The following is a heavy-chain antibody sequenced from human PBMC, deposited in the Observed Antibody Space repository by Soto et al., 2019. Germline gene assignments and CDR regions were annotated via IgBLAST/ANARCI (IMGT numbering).Heavy chain of an antibody. CDR1: GDSVSSNNAA. CDR3: ARDSPRPTPNYFDY. V-gene: IGHV6-1*01. CDR2: RYYRSNWYA. Sequence: LSLTCAISGDSVSSNNAAWNWIRQSPSRGLEWLGRRYYRSNWYADYAVSVKSRININPDTSKNQFSLQLNSVTSEDTAVYYCARDSPRPTPNYFDYWGQGNLVTASS. J-gene: IGHJ4*02.